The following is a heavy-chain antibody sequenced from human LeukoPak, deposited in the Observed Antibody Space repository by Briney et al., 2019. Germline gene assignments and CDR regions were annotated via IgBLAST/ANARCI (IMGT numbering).Heavy chain of an antibody. CDR2: ISSSSTYI. CDR1: GFTFSTYW. D-gene: IGHD3-10*01. V-gene: IGHV3-21*01. CDR3: ARDRGFGELGLDI. J-gene: IGHJ3*02. Sequence: GGSLRLSCVASGFTFSTYWMNWVRQAPGKGLEWVSSISSSSTYIYYADSVKGRFTISRDNPKNSLSLQMNSLRAEDTAVYYCARDRGFGELGLDIWGQGTMVTVSS.